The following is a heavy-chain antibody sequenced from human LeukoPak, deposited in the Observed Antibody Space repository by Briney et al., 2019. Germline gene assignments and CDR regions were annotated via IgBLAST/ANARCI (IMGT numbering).Heavy chain of an antibody. D-gene: IGHD3-10*01. Sequence: SETLSLTCAVSGGSISSSKWRSWVRQPPGKGLEWIGEIYHSGSTNYNPSLKSRVTISVDKSKNQFSLKLSSVTAADTAVYYCATVSAFFYDSGSYYTFDYWGQGTLVTVSS. CDR3: ATVSAFFYDSGSYYTFDY. CDR1: GGSISSSKW. V-gene: IGHV4-4*02. CDR2: IYHSGST. J-gene: IGHJ4*02.